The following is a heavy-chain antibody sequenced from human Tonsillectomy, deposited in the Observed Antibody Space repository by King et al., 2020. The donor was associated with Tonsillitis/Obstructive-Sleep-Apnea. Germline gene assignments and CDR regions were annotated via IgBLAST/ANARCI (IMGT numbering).Heavy chain of an antibody. Sequence: VQLVESGGGLEQPGGSLRLSCAASGFTFSTYAMSWVRQAPGKGLEWVSVINGGGGNTYDADSVKGRFTISRDNSKNTLYLQMNSLRAEDTGVYYCAKEDYGDSYFENWGRGTLVTVSS. CDR2: INGGGGNT. D-gene: IGHD4-17*01. J-gene: IGHJ4*02. V-gene: IGHV3-23*04. CDR3: AKEDYGDSYFEN. CDR1: GFTFSTYA.